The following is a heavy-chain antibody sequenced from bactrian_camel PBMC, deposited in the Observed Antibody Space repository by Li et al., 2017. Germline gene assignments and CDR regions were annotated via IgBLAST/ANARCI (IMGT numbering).Heavy chain of an antibody. V-gene: IGHV3S53*01. J-gene: IGHJ4*01. CDR3: NAQLEVGYSGPWCKAVSDY. Sequence: HVQLVESGGGLVQPGGSLRLSCAASEVIFRSCRMGWHRQAPGKERELVSRTSNDGFTTYEDSVKGRFTISLDMAKDTVYLQMNRLQPDDTAMYYCNAQLEVGYSGPWCKAVSDYWGQGTQVTVS. CDR2: TSNDGFT. CDR1: EVIFRSCR. D-gene: IGHD5*01.